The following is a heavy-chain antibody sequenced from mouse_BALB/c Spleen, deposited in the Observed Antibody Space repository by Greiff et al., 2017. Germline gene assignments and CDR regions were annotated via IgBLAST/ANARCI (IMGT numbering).Heavy chain of an antibody. Sequence: VQLQQPGAELVKPGASVKLSCKASGYTFTSYWMHWVKQRPGQGLEWIGEINPSNGRTNYNEKFKSKATLTVDKSSSTAYMQLSSLTSEDSAVYYCARSGYRSYFDYWGQGTTLTVSS. V-gene: IGHV1S81*02. J-gene: IGHJ2*01. CDR3: ARSGYRSYFDY. CDR2: INPSNGRT. CDR1: GYTFTSYW. D-gene: IGHD2-14*01.